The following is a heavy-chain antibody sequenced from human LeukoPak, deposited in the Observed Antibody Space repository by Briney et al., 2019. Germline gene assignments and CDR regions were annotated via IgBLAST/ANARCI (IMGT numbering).Heavy chain of an antibody. CDR3: AREGYCSSSSCYNYYYYYMDV. D-gene: IGHD2-2*02. J-gene: IGHJ6*03. CDR2: IYASGST. Sequence: SETLSLTCSVSGGSISSYYWSWIRQPAGKGLEWIGRIYASGSTNYNPSLKSRVTMSVDTSKNQFSLKLSSVTAADTAVYYCAREGYCSSSSCYNYYYYYMDVWAKGTTVTVSS. V-gene: IGHV4-4*07. CDR1: GGSISSYY.